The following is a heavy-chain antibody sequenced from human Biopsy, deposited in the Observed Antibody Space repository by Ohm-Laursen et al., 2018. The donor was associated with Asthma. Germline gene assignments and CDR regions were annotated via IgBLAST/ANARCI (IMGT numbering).Heavy chain of an antibody. D-gene: IGHD1-14*01. CDR3: ARPISETLIAFDI. V-gene: IGHV4-31*03. J-gene: IGHJ3*02. CDR2: IYDSGST. Sequence: TLSLTCNVSGGSISSGGYYWSWIRQHPGKGLEWIGYIYDSGSTYYNPSLKSRLTIAVDPTKNQFSLKVTSVTAADTAVYYCARPISETLIAFDIWGQGTMVTASS. CDR1: GGSISSGGYY.